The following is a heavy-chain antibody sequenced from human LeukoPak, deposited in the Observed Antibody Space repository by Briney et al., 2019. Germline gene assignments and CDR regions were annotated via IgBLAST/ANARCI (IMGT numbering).Heavy chain of an antibody. CDR3: AKDFRGSSMFTDGYFDS. J-gene: IGHJ4*02. CDR2: LSGRGDSK. CDR1: GFTFDNHA. V-gene: IGHV3-23*01. D-gene: IGHD5-18*01. Sequence: PGGSLRLSCAASGFTFDNHAMSWVRQAPGKGREWLSDLSGRGDSKYYADSVMGRFTISRDNSKNTLYLQINRLRTEDTALYFCAKDFRGSSMFTDGYFDSWGQGTLVTVSS.